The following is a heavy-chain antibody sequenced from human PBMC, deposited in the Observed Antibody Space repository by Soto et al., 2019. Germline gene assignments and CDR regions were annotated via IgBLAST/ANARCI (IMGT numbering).Heavy chain of an antibody. V-gene: IGHV1-69*01. D-gene: IGHD2-15*01. CDR3: ARAPPYCPGGRCYSGHYYYYYVMDV. J-gene: IGHJ6*02. Sequence: QVQLVQSGAEVKKPGSSVVVSCKASGGTFSTYSISWVRQAPGQGLEWMGGIIPIFGTTNYAQKLQGRVTITADESTSTAYMELSSLRSEDTAVYYCARAPPYCPGGRCYSGHYYYYYVMDVWGQGTKVTVSS. CDR1: GGTFSTYS. CDR2: IIPIFGTT.